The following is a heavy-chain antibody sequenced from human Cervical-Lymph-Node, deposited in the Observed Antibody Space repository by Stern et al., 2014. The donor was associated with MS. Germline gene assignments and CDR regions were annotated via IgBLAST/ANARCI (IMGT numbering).Heavy chain of an antibody. CDR3: ASGRPYYDILAGYYLDY. CDR1: GGSVSSGSYY. J-gene: IGHJ4*02. Sequence: VQLVESGPGLVKPSETLSLTCTVSGGSVSSGSYYWSWIRQPPGKGLECIGYIYYSGSTNYNPSLKSRVTMSIDTSKNQFSLKVSSVTAADTAVYYCASGRPYYDILAGYYLDYWGQGTLVTVSS. CDR2: IYYSGST. V-gene: IGHV4-61*01. D-gene: IGHD3-9*01.